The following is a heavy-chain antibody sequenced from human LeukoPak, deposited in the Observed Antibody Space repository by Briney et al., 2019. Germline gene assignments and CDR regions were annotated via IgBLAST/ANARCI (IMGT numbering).Heavy chain of an antibody. Sequence: PGGSLRLSCAASGFTSSSYGMHWVRQAPGKGLEWVAVIWYDGSNKYYADSVKGRFTISRDNSKNTLFLQMNSLRAEDTAVFYCARGIQLSDYWGQGTLVTVSS. CDR1: GFTSSSYG. CDR3: ARGIQLSDY. V-gene: IGHV3-33*01. D-gene: IGHD5-18*01. J-gene: IGHJ4*02. CDR2: IWYDGSNK.